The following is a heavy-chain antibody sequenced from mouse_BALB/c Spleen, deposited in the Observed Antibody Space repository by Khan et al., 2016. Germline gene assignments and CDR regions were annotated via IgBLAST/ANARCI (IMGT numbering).Heavy chain of an antibody. J-gene: IGHJ2*01. CDR2: INTYTGKP. Sequence: QIQLVQSGPELKKPGETVKISCKAFGYPFTKYGMNWVKQAPGEGLKWMGWINTYTGKPIYADDFKGRFAFSLETSANTAYLQINNLKNEDTATFFCAIQDKYVAWAYYFDYCGEGTTLTVSS. CDR1: GYPFTKYG. D-gene: IGHD2-10*02. V-gene: IGHV9-3-1*01. CDR3: AIQDKYVAWAYYFDY.